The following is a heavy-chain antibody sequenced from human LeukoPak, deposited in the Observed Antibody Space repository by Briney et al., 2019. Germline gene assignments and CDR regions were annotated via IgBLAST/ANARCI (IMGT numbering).Heavy chain of an antibody. V-gene: IGHV1-18*01. J-gene: IGHJ4*02. CDR1: GYSFTTLS. D-gene: IGHD2-2*01. CDR2: INANNGET. CDR3: SRDSTSAAVVDFNY. Sequence: ASVKVSRKTSGYSFTTLSITWVRQAPGQGLDWMGWINANNGETHYAQKLHARVTMTTDTSTNTAYMELTGLKSDDSAMYYCSRDSTSAAVVDFNYWGQGTLVTVSS.